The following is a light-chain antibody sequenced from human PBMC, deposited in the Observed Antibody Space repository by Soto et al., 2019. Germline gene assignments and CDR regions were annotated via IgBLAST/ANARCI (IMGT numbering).Light chain of an antibody. J-gene: IGLJ3*02. V-gene: IGLV1-51*01. CDR3: GTWDSSLSANWV. CDR2: DNN. Sequence: QAVVTQPPSVSAAPGQKVTISGSGSSSNIGNNYVSWYQQLPGTAPKLLIYDNNKRPSGIPDRFSGSKSGTSATLGITGLQTGDEADYYGGTWDSSLSANWVFGGGTKVTVL. CDR1: SSNIGNNY.